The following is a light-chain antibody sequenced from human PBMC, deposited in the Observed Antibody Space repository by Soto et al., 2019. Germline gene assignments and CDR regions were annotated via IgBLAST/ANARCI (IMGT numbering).Light chain of an antibody. CDR2: DAS. CDR1: QGTSSA. CDR3: QQFNNYPYT. V-gene: IGKV1D-13*01. Sequence: AIQLTQSPSSLSASVGDRVTITCPARQGTSSAVAWYQQKPAKATTLLIYDASRLESGVPSRFSGSGYGTDFTLTISSLQHEDFATYYCQQFNNYPYTFGQGTKVDIK. J-gene: IGKJ2*01.